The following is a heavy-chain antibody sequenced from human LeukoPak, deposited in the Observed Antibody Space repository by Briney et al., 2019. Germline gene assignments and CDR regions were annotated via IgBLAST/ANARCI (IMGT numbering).Heavy chain of an antibody. Sequence: SETLSLTCAVYGGSFSGYYWSWIRQPPGKGLEWIGEINHSGSTNYNPSLKSRVTISVDTSKNQFSLKLSSVTAADTAVYYCARSHCGGDCYLQTEFDPWGQGTLVTVSS. D-gene: IGHD2-21*02. V-gene: IGHV4-34*01. J-gene: IGHJ5*02. CDR1: GGSFSGYY. CDR2: INHSGST. CDR3: ARSHCGGDCYLQTEFDP.